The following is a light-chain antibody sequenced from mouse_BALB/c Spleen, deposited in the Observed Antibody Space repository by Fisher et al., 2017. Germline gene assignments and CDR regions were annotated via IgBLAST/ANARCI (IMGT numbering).Light chain of an antibody. CDR2: LIS. CDR1: SSVSY. CDR3: HQWSSWT. J-gene: IGKJ1*01. V-gene: IGKV4-68*01. Sequence: IVLTQSPAIMSASPGEKVTLTCSASSSVSYMYWYQQKPRSSPKPWIYLISNLASGVPARFSGSGSGTFYSLTISSVEAEDAADYYCHQWSSWTFGGGTKLEIK.